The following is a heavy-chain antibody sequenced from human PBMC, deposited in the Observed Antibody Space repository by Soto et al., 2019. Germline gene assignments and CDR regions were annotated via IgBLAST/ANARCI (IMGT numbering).Heavy chain of an antibody. D-gene: IGHD3-9*01. V-gene: IGHV3-30-3*01. CDR1: GFTFSSYA. Sequence: GGSLRLSCAASGFTFSSYAMHWVRQAPGKGLEWVAVISYDGSNKYYADSVKGRFTISRDNSKNTLYLQMNSLRAEDTAVYYCARDQDDILTGYYQYYFDYWGQGTLVTVSS. CDR3: ARDQDDILTGYYQYYFDY. CDR2: ISYDGSNK. J-gene: IGHJ4*02.